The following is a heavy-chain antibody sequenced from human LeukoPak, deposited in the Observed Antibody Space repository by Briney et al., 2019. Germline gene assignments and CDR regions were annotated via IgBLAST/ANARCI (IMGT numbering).Heavy chain of an antibody. CDR2: ISYDGSNK. D-gene: IGHD3-10*01. CDR3: AKGILWFGELLD. CDR1: GFTFSSYA. V-gene: IGHV3-30*04. J-gene: IGHJ4*02. Sequence: GGSLRLSCAASGFTFSSYAMHWVRQAPGKGLEWVAVISYDGSNKYYADSVKGRFTISRDNSKNTLYLQMNSPRAEDTAVYYCAKGILWFGELLDWGQGTLVTVSS.